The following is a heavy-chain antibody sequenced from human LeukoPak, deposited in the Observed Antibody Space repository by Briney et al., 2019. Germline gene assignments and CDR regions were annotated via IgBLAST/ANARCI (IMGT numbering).Heavy chain of an antibody. D-gene: IGHD6-19*01. V-gene: IGHV4-34*01. J-gene: IGHJ6*02. CDR1: GGSFSGYY. CDR2: INHSGST. Sequence: PSVTLSLTCAVYGGSFSGYYWSWIRQPPGKGREWIGEINHSGSTNYNPSLKSRVTISVDTSKNQFSLKLSSVTAADTAVYYCASNHGNIAVAADYGMDVWGQGTTVTVSS. CDR3: ASNHGNIAVAADYGMDV.